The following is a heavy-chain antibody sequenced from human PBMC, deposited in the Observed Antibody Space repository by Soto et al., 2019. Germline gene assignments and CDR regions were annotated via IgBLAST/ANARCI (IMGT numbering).Heavy chain of an antibody. CDR2: ISGSGGST. CDR1: GFTFSSYA. V-gene: IGHV3-23*01. J-gene: IGHJ6*03. D-gene: IGHD2-2*01. Sequence: PGGSLRLSCAASGFTFSSYAMSWVRQAPGKGLEWVSAISGSGGSTYYADSVKGRFTISRDNSKNTLYLQMNSLRAEDTAVYYCAKGRCSSTSCRAPYYYYMDVWGKGTTVTVSS. CDR3: AKGRCSSTSCRAPYYYYMDV.